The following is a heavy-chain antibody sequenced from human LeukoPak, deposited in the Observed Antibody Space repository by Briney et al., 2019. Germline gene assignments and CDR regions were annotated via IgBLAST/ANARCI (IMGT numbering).Heavy chain of an antibody. D-gene: IGHD2-15*01. J-gene: IGHJ6*03. Sequence: PSETLSLTCTVSGGSISSSSYYWGWIRQPPGKGLEWIGSIYYSGSTYYNPSLKSRVTISVDTSKNQFSLKLSSVTAADTAVYYCARVTYCSGGSCYRNYYYYYMDVWGKGTTVTVSS. CDR2: IYYSGST. V-gene: IGHV4-39*07. CDR3: ARVTYCSGGSCYRNYYYYYMDV. CDR1: GGSISSSSYY.